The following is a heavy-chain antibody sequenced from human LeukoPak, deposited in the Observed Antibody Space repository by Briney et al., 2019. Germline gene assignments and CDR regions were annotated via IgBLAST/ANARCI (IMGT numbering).Heavy chain of an antibody. D-gene: IGHD3-10*01. V-gene: IGHV4-4*07. CDR2: VHRSGDT. CDR3: AGGSGLPHFDY. J-gene: IGHJ4*02. CDR1: GGSISSYY. Sequence: SETLSLTCSVSGGSISSYYWSWIRQPAGKGLEWIGRVHRSGDTNYNPSLKSRLTMSVETSKNQISLRLRSVSAADTAVYYCAGGSGLPHFDYWGQGTLVTVSS.